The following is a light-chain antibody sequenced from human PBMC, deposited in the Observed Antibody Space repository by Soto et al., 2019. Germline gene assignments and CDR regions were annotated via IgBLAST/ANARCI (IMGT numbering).Light chain of an antibody. CDR3: QHYTTYSGT. J-gene: IGKJ3*01. Sequence: DIHMTQSPATLSASLGDRVTITCRASQSISTWLAWYQQKPGKAPKLLIYWASSLESGCPSRFSGSGYGTEFTLTISSLQPDDFATYYCQHYTTYSGTFGPGTKVDIK. V-gene: IGKV1-5*03. CDR2: WAS. CDR1: QSISTW.